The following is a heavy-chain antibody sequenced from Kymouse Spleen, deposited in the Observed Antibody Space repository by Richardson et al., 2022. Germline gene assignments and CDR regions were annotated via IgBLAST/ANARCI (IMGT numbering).Heavy chain of an antibody. D-gene: IGHD6-13*01. V-gene: IGHV4-61*01. Sequence: QVQLQESGPGLVKPSETLSLTCTVSGGSVSSGSYYWSWIRQPPGKGLEWIGYIYYSGSTNYNPSLKSRVTISVDTSKNQFSLKLSSVTAADTAVYYCARDNSSWFDPWGQGTLVTVSS. CDR2: IYYSGST. CDR3: ARDNSSWFDP. CDR1: GGSVSSGSYY. J-gene: IGHJ5*02.